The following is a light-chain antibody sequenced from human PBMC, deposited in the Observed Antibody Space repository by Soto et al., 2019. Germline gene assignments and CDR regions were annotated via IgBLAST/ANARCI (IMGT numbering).Light chain of an antibody. V-gene: IGLV1-47*01. CDR1: SSNIGSNY. CDR2: SNT. CDR3: ATWEDRIYV. Sequence: QSVLTQPPSASGTPGQTVTISCSGSSSNIGSNYVYWYQRLPGMAPKILIYSNTHRPLGVPVRFSGSKSGTSASLAISGLQSEDEAYYYCATWEDRIYVFGAGTKLTVL. J-gene: IGLJ1*01.